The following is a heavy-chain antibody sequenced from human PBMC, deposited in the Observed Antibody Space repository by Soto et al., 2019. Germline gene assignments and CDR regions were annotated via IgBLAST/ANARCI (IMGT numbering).Heavy chain of an antibody. D-gene: IGHD3-3*01. Sequence: GGSLRLSCAASGFTFSNYGMHWVRQAPGKGLEWVAVISYNGNHESYADSVKGRFTISRDNSKNTMYLQMNSLRVEDTAVYYCAKDEASGDLWSLTYWAQGTLVTVSS. J-gene: IGHJ4*02. CDR2: ISYNGNHE. CDR1: GFTFSNYG. V-gene: IGHV3-30*18. CDR3: AKDEASGDLWSLTY.